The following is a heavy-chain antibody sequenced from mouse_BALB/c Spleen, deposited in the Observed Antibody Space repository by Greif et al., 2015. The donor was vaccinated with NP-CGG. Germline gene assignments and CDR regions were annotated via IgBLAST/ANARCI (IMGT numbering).Heavy chain of an antibody. Sequence: EVKLVESGGDLVKPGGSLKLPCAASGFTFSSYGMSWVRQTPDKRLEWVATISSGGSYTYYPDSVKGRFTISRDNAKNTLYLQMSSLKSDDTAMYYCARRNFITTTLAGGYYAMDYWGQGTSVTVSS. CDR3: ARRNFITTTLAGGYYAMDY. D-gene: IGHD1-1*01. J-gene: IGHJ4*01. CDR1: GFTFSSYG. V-gene: IGHV5-6*02. CDR2: ISSGGSYT.